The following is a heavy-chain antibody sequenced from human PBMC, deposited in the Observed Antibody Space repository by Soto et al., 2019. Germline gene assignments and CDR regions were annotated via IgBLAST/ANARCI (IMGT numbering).Heavy chain of an antibody. V-gene: IGHV3-23*01. CDR3: ATQGYIVLMVYAPYFDY. Sequence: SGGSLRLSCAASGFTFSSYAMSWVRQAPGKGLEWVSAISGSGGSTYYADSVKGRFTISRDNSKNTLYLQMNSLRAEDTAVYYCATQGYIVLMVYAPYFDYWGQGTLVTVSS. CDR2: ISGSGGST. CDR1: GFTFSSYA. D-gene: IGHD2-8*01. J-gene: IGHJ4*02.